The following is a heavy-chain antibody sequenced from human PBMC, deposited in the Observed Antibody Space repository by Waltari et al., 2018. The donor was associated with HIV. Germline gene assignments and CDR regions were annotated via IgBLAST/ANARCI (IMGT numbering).Heavy chain of an antibody. D-gene: IGHD3-22*01. CDR1: GYTFTAYS. CDR3: ARDSYYYDSSGFFPDF. J-gene: IGHJ4*02. V-gene: IGHV1-2*06. CDR2: INLNSGDT. Sequence: QVQLVQSGAEVKKPGASVKVSCKASGYTFTAYSMHSVRQAPGQGLEWMGRINLNSGDTNYGQKFQGRVTMTRDTSISTAYMELSRLRSDDTAVYYCARDSYYYDSSGFFPDFWGQGTLVTVSS.